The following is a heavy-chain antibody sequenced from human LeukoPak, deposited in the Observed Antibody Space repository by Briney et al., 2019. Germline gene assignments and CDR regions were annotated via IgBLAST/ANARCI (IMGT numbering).Heavy chain of an antibody. D-gene: IGHD2-21*02. CDR3: ARGPLTQDY. V-gene: IGHV1-18*01. J-gene: IGHJ4*02. CDR1: GYTFTSSG. Sequence: ASERVSCKASGYTFTSSGISWVRQAPGEGLEWMGWIRAYNGNTNYAQKLQGRVTMTTDTSTSTAYMEQRSLRSDDTGVYYCARGPLTQDYWGQGTLVTVSS. CDR2: IRAYNGNT.